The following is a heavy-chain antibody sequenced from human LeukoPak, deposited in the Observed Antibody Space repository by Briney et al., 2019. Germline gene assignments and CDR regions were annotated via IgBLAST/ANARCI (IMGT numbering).Heavy chain of an antibody. V-gene: IGHV4-31*03. D-gene: IGHD2-21*02. Sequence: PSETLSLTCTVSGGSISSGGYYWSWIRQHPGKGLEWIGYIYYSGSTYYNPSLKSRVTISVDTSKNQFSLKLSSVTAADTAVYYCARTAVTAIWDYWGQGTLVTVSS. CDR1: GGSISSGGYY. CDR2: IYYSGST. J-gene: IGHJ4*02. CDR3: ARTAVTAIWDY.